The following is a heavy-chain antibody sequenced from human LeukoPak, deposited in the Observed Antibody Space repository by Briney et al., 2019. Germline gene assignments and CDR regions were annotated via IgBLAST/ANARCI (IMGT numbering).Heavy chain of an antibody. CDR1: GFTFSSYA. V-gene: IGHV3-30-3*01. J-gene: IGHJ4*02. D-gene: IGHD3-10*01. CDR3: ARRSNYYGSGSYGEYYFDY. CDR2: ISYDGSNK. Sequence: PGGSLRLSCAASGFTFSSYAMSWVRQAPGKGLEWVAVISYDGSNKYYADSVKGRFTISRDNSKNTLYLQMNSLRAEDTAVYYCARRSNYYGSGSYGEYYFDYWGQGTLVTVSS.